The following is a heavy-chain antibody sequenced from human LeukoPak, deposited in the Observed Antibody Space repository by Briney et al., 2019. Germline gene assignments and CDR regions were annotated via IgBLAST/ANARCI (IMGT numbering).Heavy chain of an antibody. CDR1: GYSFTSYW. Sequence: GESLKISCKGSGYSFTSYWIGWVRQMPGKGLEWMGIIFPGDSDTRYSPSFQGQVTISADKSISTAYLQWSSLKAWDTAMYYCARRIAAADKDWFDPWGQGTLVTVSS. CDR3: ARRIAAADKDWFDP. CDR2: IFPGDSDT. D-gene: IGHD6-13*01. V-gene: IGHV5-51*01. J-gene: IGHJ5*02.